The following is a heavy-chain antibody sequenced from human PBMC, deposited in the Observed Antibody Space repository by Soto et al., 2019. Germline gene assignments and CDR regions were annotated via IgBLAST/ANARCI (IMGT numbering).Heavy chain of an antibody. CDR1: GGSFSGYY. CDR3: ARGLGYPQGYFQH. Sequence: QVQLQQWGAGLLKPSETLSLTCAVYGGSFSGYYWSWIRQPPGKGLEWIGEINHSGSTNYNPSPKSRVTISVDMSKNQFSLKLSSVTAADTAVYYCARGLGYPQGYFQHWGQGTLVTVSS. V-gene: IGHV4-34*01. D-gene: IGHD6-13*01. CDR2: INHSGST. J-gene: IGHJ1*01.